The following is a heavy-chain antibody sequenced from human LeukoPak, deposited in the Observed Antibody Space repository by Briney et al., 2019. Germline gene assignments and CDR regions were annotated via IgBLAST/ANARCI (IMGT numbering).Heavy chain of an antibody. CDR3: STSPRPYHYGMDV. D-gene: IGHD5/OR15-5a*01. V-gene: IGHV4-59*01. J-gene: IGHJ6*02. Sequence: SETLSLTCTVSGGSISSYYWSWIRQPPGKGLEWIGYIYYSGSTNYNPSLKSRVTISVDTSKNQFSLKLSSVTAADTAVYYCSTSPRPYHYGMDVWGQGTTVTVSS. CDR1: GGSISSYY. CDR2: IYYSGST.